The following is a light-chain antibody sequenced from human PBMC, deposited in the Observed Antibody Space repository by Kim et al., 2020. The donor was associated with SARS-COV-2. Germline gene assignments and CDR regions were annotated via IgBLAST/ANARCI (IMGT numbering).Light chain of an antibody. CDR2: MTS. J-gene: IGKJ4*01. Sequence: ASVGDSVTIPCRASQSISSWFAWYQQKPGKAPKPLIYMTSSLESGVPSRFSGSGSGTDFTLTISSLQPDDFATYYCQQYHSYPLTFGGGTKVDIK. CDR1: QSISSW. V-gene: IGKV1-5*03. CDR3: QQYHSYPLT.